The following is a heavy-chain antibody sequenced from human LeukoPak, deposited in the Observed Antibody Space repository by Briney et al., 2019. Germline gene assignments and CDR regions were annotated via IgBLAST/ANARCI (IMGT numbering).Heavy chain of an antibody. V-gene: IGHV3-7*01. CDR1: GFTFSNYW. CDR2: IKQDGSEA. J-gene: IGHJ4*02. Sequence: GGSLRLSCAASGFTFSNYWMSWVRQAPGKGLEWVANIKQDGSEAYYVDSMKGRLTISRDNATNSLSLQMDSLRAEDTAVYYCARDDSSGRSWDYWGQGTLVTVSS. D-gene: IGHD6-19*01. CDR3: ARDDSSGRSWDY.